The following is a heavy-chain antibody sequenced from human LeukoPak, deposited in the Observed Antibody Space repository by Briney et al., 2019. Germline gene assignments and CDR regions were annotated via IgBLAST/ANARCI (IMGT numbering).Heavy chain of an antibody. CDR1: GFTFSSYG. D-gene: IGHD1-20*01. V-gene: IGHV3-30*02. Sequence: PGGSLRLSCAASGFTFSSYGMHWVRQAPGKGLEWVAFIRYDGSNKYYADSVKGRFTISRDNSKNTLYLQMNSLRAEDTAVYYCAKGARPINWNDWFDPWGQGTLVTVSS. CDR3: AKGARPINWNDWFDP. CDR2: IRYDGSNK. J-gene: IGHJ5*02.